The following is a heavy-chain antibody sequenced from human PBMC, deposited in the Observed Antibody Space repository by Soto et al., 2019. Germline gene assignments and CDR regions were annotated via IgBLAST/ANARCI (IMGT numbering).Heavy chain of an antibody. V-gene: IGHV4-4*07. Sequence: PSETLSLTCTVSGGSISSYYWSWIRQPAGKGLEWIGRIYTSGSTNYNPSLKSRVTMSVDTSKNQFSLKLSSVTAADTAVYYCARACSSNSCYDVFDEWGKGNLVTVYS. CDR2: IYTSGST. CDR1: GGSISSYY. J-gene: IGHJ4*02. CDR3: ARACSSNSCYDVFDE. D-gene: IGHD2-2*01.